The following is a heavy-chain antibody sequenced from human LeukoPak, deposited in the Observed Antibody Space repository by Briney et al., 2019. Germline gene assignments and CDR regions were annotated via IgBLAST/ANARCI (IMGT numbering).Heavy chain of an antibody. V-gene: IGHV4-34*01. D-gene: IGHD3-10*01. Sequence: SETPSLTCAVYGGSFSGYYWSWIRQPPGKGLEWIGEINHSGSTNYNPSLKSRVTISVDTSKNQFSLKLSSVTAADTAVYYCARGLLWFGERIDPWGQGTLVTVSS. CDR1: GGSFSGYY. J-gene: IGHJ5*02. CDR2: INHSGST. CDR3: ARGLLWFGERIDP.